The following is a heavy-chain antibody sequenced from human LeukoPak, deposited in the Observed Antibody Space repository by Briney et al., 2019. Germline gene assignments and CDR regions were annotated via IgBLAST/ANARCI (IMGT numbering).Heavy chain of an antibody. CDR3: VRDNSGWYRPALGRETAYYYYYYMDV. V-gene: IGHV3-7*01. J-gene: IGHJ6*03. CDR1: GFTFSSYW. D-gene: IGHD6-19*01. Sequence: GGSLRLSCAASGFTFSSYWMSWVSQAPGKGLEWVANIKQDGSEKYYVDFVKGRFTISRDNAKNSLYLQMNSLRTEDTAVYYCVRDNSGWYRPALGRETAYYYYYYMDVWGKGTTVTVSS. CDR2: IKQDGSEK.